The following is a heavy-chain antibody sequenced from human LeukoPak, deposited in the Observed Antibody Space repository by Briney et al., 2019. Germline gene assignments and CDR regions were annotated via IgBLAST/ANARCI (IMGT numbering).Heavy chain of an antibody. Sequence: PGGSLRLSCAASGFTFRSYAMTWVRQAPGKGLEWVTGVRGRDDSTFYADSVRGRFTISRDNSRNTLYLQMDSLRAEDTAVYYCAKDGYCTTVTCYGWLDYWGLGTLVTVSS. CDR1: GFTFRSYA. CDR3: AKDGYCTTVTCYGWLDY. J-gene: IGHJ4*02. V-gene: IGHV3-23*01. CDR2: VRGRDDST. D-gene: IGHD2-2*03.